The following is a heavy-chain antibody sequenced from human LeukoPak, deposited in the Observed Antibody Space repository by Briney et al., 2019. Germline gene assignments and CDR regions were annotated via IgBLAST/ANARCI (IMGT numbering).Heavy chain of an antibody. CDR3: ARAWIQLWSNMDV. V-gene: IGHV5-10-1*01. D-gene: IGHD5-18*01. Sequence: GESLQISSKGSGCSFTSYWISWVRRMPGKGREGMGRIDPSDSYTNYSPSFQGHVTISADKSISTAYLQWSSLKASDTAMYYCARAWIQLWSNMDVWGKGTTVTVSS. J-gene: IGHJ6*04. CDR2: IDPSDSYT. CDR1: GCSFTSYW.